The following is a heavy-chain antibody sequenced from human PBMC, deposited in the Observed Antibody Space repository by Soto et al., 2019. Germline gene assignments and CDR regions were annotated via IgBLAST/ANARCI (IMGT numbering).Heavy chain of an antibody. D-gene: IGHD6-19*01. CDR3: ARGLGYSSGWYEGGFDY. CDR1: GFTFDDYG. V-gene: IGHV3-20*04. Sequence: EVQLVESGGGVVRPGGSLRLSCAASGFTFDDYGMSWVRQAPGKGLEWVSGIKWNGGITGYADAVKGRFTISRDNAKNSLYLQMNSLRAEDTALYYCARGLGYSSGWYEGGFDYWGQGTLVTVSS. J-gene: IGHJ4*02. CDR2: IKWNGGIT.